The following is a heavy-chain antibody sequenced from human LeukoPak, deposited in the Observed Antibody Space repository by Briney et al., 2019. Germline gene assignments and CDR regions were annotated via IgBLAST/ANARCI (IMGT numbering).Heavy chain of an antibody. CDR2: IYNSGGT. V-gene: IGHV4-59*01. J-gene: IGHJ4*02. CDR1: GGSLSNEY. D-gene: IGHD4-17*01. Sequence: SETLSLTCTVSGGSLSNEYWSWLRQPPGKGLEWIGYIYNSGGTNYNPSLKSRVTISGDTSKNQFSLKLSSVTAADTAVYYCARGAYGDYYFNSWGQGALVTVSS. CDR3: ARGAYGDYYFNS.